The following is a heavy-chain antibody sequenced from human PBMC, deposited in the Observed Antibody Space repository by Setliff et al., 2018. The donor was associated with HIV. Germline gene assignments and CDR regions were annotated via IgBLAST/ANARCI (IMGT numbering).Heavy chain of an antibody. Sequence: ASVKVSCKASGYTFNNYALYWVRQAPGQGFEWMGWIDTNTGSPTYAQGFTRRFVFSLDPSVRTAYLQITGLKAEDTAVYYCARGGDRMQIWSRFPFYIWGQGTMVTVSS. D-gene: IGHD3-10*01. V-gene: IGHV7-4-1*02. CDR3: ARGGDRMQIWSRFPFYI. CDR2: IDTNTGSP. CDR1: GYTFNNYA. J-gene: IGHJ3*02.